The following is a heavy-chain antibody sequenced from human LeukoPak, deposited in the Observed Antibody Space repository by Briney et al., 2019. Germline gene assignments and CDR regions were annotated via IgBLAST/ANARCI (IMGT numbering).Heavy chain of an antibody. CDR3: ASHGGL. D-gene: IGHD5-12*01. V-gene: IGHV3-33*01. CDR2: IWYDGSNK. J-gene: IGHJ4*02. CDR1: GFSFSSYG. Sequence: GGSLRLSCAASGFSFSSYGMHWVRQAPGKGLEWVAVIWYDGSNKNYADSVKGRFTISRDNSKNMLYLRMNSLRVEDTAVYYCASHGGLWGQGTLVTVSS.